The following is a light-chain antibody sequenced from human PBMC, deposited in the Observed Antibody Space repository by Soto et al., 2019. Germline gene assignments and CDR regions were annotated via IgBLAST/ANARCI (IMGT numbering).Light chain of an antibody. CDR2: INN. Sequence: QSVLTQPPSASGTPGQRVTISCSGSSSNIGSNTVNWYQQLPGTAPKLLIYINNQRPSGVPDRFSGSTSGTSASLAISGLQAEDEADDYCSAWDDSLDGVVFGGGTKLTVL. V-gene: IGLV1-44*01. CDR3: SAWDDSLDGVV. J-gene: IGLJ2*01. CDR1: SSNIGSNT.